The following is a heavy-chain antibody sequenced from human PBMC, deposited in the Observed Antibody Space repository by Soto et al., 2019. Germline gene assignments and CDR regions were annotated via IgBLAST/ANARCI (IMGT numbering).Heavy chain of an antibody. CDR2: MNPNSGNT. CDR3: ARDYREAAGPYNWFDP. D-gene: IGHD6-13*01. V-gene: IGHV1-8*01. CDR1: GYTFTSYD. J-gene: IGHJ5*02. Sequence: ASVKVSCKASGYTFTSYDINWVRQATGQGLEWMGWMNPNSGNTGYAQKFQGRVTMTRNTSISTAYMELSSLRSEDTAVYYCARDYREAAGPYNWFDPWGQGTLVTVSS.